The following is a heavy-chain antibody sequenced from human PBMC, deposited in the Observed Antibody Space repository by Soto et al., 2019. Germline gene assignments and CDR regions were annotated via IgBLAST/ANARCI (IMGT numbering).Heavy chain of an antibody. V-gene: IGHV1-3*01. CDR2: INAGNGNT. CDR1: GYTFTSYA. CDR3: ARAINYYGSGTVGY. Sequence: VASVKVSCKASGYTFTSYAMHWVRQAPGQRLEWMGWINAGNGNTKYSQKFQGRVTITRDTSASTAYMELSSLRSEDTAVYYCARAINYYGSGTVGYWGQGTLVTVSS. J-gene: IGHJ4*02. D-gene: IGHD3-10*01.